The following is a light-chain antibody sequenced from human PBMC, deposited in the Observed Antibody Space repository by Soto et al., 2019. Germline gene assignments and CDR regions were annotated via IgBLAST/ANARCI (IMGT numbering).Light chain of an antibody. CDR2: DVT. V-gene: IGLV2-14*01. CDR3: SSYTSTSTYV. J-gene: IGLJ1*01. CDR1: SSDVGGYNY. Sequence: QSVLTQPASVSGSPGQSITISCTGTSSDVGGYNYVSWYQQHPGKAPKLMIYDVTYRPSGVSNRFSGSKSGTTASLTLSGLQAEDEADYYCSSYTSTSTYVFGTGTKLTV.